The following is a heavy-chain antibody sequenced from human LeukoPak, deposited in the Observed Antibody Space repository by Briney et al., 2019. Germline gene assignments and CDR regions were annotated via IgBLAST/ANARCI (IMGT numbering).Heavy chain of an antibody. D-gene: IGHD3-22*01. J-gene: IGHJ4*02. V-gene: IGHV1-18*01. Sequence: PSVKVSCKASGYIFRTYGITWVRQAPGQGLEWMGWVSGYNGNTKYAQKFQGRITMTTDTSASTAYMELRSLRFDDTAIYYCAREYYDGSGYGPDYWGQGTLLTVSS. CDR2: VSGYNGNT. CDR3: AREYYDGSGYGPDY. CDR1: GYIFRTYG.